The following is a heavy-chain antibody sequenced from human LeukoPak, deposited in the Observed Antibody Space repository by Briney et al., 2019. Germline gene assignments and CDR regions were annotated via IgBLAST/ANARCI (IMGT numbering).Heavy chain of an antibody. Sequence: GGSLRLSCAASGFTFSSYGMHWVRQAPGKGLEWVSFIRYDGSNKYYADSVKGRFTISRDNSKNTLYLQMNSLRAEDTAVYYCASLLIYCSSTSCIKQWFDPWGQGTLVTVSS. D-gene: IGHD2-2*01. CDR2: IRYDGSNK. V-gene: IGHV3-30*02. J-gene: IGHJ5*02. CDR3: ASLLIYCSSTSCIKQWFDP. CDR1: GFTFSSYG.